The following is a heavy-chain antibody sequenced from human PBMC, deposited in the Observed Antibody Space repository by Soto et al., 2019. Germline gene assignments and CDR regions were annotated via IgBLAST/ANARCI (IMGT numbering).Heavy chain of an antibody. D-gene: IGHD2-2*01. CDR1: GFTFSSHA. J-gene: IGHJ4*02. CDR2: ISYDGSNK. V-gene: IGHV3-30-3*01. CDR3: ARDNQYCSSTSWYPHYDY. Sequence: QAQLVEAGGGVGQPGRSLRLSCAASGFTFSSHAMHWVRQAPGKGLEWVAVISYDGSNKYYADSVKGRFTISRDNYKNTRYLHMKRLRDEDTAVYYCARDNQYCSSTSWYPHYDYWGQRALVA.